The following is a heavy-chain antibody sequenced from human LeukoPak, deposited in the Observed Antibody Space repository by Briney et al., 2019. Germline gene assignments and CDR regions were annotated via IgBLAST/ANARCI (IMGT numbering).Heavy chain of an antibody. D-gene: IGHD6-13*01. CDR1: GGSISSGGHY. CDR2: IYYSGGT. CDR3: ARGAIAAATSYYYYYMDV. J-gene: IGHJ6*03. Sequence: SETLSLTCTVSGGSISSGGHYWSWIRLHPGMGLEWIGYIYYSGGTYYNPSLKSRVTISVDTSRNQFSLKVNSVTAADTAVYYCARGAIAAATSYYYYYMDVWGKGTTVTVSS. V-gene: IGHV4-31*03.